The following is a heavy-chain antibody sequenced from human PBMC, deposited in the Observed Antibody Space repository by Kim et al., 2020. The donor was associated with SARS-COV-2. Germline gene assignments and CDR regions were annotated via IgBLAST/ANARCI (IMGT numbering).Heavy chain of an antibody. J-gene: IGHJ6*02. Sequence: SETLSLTCTVSGGSISSYYWSWIRQPPGKGLEWIGYIYCSGSTNYNPSLKSRVTISVDTSKNQFSLKLSSVTAADTAVYYCARGPYYYDSSGYYGYYYYGMDVWGQGTTVTVSS. D-gene: IGHD3-22*01. CDR1: GGSISSYY. CDR3: ARGPYYYDSSGYYGYYYYGMDV. CDR2: IYCSGST. V-gene: IGHV4-59*01.